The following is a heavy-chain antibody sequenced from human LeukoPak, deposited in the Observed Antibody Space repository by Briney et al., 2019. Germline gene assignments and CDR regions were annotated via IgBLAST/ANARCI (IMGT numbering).Heavy chain of an antibody. CDR2: ISSSSSYI. V-gene: IGHV3-21*01. D-gene: IGHD3-22*01. CDR1: GFTFSSYS. J-gene: IGHJ3*02. Sequence: PGGSLRLSCAASGFTFSSYSMNWVRQAPWKGLEWVSSISSSSSYIYYADSVKGRFTISRDNAKNSLYLQMNSLRAEDTAVYYCARDPIYYYDSSGYGPSDAFDIWGQGTMVTVSS. CDR3: ARDPIYYYDSSGYGPSDAFDI.